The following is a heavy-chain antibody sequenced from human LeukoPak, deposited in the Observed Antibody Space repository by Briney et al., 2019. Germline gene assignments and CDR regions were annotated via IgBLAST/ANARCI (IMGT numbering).Heavy chain of an antibody. CDR2: IYYSGDT. V-gene: IGHV4-39*01. J-gene: IGHJ4*02. CDR3: ALRLTSGVNPYFDS. D-gene: IGHD1-1*01. CDR1: GASISSSTYY. Sequence: PSETLSLTCTVSGASISSSTYYWGWIRQPPQKGLEWIASIYYSGDTYYNPSLKSRITISVDTSRNQFSLKLSSVTAADTAVYYCALRLTSGVNPYFDSWGQGTLVTVSS.